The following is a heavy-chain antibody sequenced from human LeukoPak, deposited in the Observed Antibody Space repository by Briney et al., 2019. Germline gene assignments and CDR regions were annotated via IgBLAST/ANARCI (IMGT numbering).Heavy chain of an antibody. CDR2: ISTYNGNT. Sequence: GASVKVSCKASGYTFTTYGISWVRQAPGQGLEWMGWISTYNGNTNYAQEFQGRVTMTTDTSTTTAYMELRSLKSDDTAVYYCAGPTGQFCSSARCYRVAFNIWAKGQWSPSLQ. D-gene: IGHD2-2*01. J-gene: IGHJ3*02. CDR1: GYTFTTYG. V-gene: IGHV1-18*01. CDR3: AGPTGQFCSSARCYRVAFNI.